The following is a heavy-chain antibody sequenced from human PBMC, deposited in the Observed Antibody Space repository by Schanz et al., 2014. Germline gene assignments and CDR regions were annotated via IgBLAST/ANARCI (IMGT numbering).Heavy chain of an antibody. CDR1: GFTFSNYG. J-gene: IGHJ6*04. V-gene: IGHV3-48*01. CDR2: ISSSSGTI. Sequence: VQLLQSGGALVKPGGSLRLSCEASGFTFSNYGMNWVRQAPEKGLEWVSYISSSSGTIYYADSVKGRFTISRDNAKNLLYLQMNGLRAEDTAVYFCARDLSSLIQGDVWGKGTTXTVSS. D-gene: IGHD2-2*01. CDR3: ARDLSSLIQGDV.